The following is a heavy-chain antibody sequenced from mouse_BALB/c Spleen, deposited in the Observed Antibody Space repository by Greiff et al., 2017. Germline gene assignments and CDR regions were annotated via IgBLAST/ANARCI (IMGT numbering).Heavy chain of an antibody. CDR3: ARDGYDAWFAY. V-gene: IGHV5-9-4*01. CDR2: ISSGGSYT. D-gene: IGHD2-2*01. J-gene: IGHJ3*01. Sequence: EVQVVESGGGLVKPGGSLKLSCAASGFTFSSYAMSWVRQSPEKRLEWVAEISSGGSYTYYPDTVTGRFTISRDNAKNTLYLEMSSLRSEDTAMYYCARDGYDAWFAYWGQGTLVTVSA. CDR1: GFTFSSYA.